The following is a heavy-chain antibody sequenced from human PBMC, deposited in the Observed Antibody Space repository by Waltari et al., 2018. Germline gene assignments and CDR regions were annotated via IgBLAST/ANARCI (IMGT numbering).Heavy chain of an antibody. CDR3: ARDSSSSLGYYMDV. V-gene: IGHV3-7*01. Sequence: EVQLVESGGGLVQPGGSLRLSCAASGFTFSSYWMSWVRQAPGKGLEWVANIKQDGGAKYYVASVKGRFTISRDNAKNSLYLQMNSLRAEDTAVYYCARDSSSSLGYYMDVWGKGTTVTVSS. CDR2: IKQDGGAK. D-gene: IGHD6-6*01. CDR1: GFTFSSYW. J-gene: IGHJ6*03.